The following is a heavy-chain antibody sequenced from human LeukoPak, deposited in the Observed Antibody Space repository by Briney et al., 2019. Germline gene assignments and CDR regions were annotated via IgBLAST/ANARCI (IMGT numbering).Heavy chain of an antibody. CDR3: TRDSLEAAAVDSSDY. J-gene: IGHJ4*02. CDR2: TRSKAYGGTT. CDR1: GFTFGDYA. V-gene: IGHV3-49*04. D-gene: IGHD3-22*01. Sequence: GGSLRLSCTASGFTFGDYAMSWVRQAPGKGLEWVGFTRSKAYGGTTEYAASVKGRFTISRDDSKSIAYLQMNSLKTEDTAVYYCTRDSLEAAAVDSSDYWGQGTLVTVSS.